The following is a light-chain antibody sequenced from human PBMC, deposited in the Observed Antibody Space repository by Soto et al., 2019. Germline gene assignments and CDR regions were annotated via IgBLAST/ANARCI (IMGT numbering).Light chain of an antibody. CDR1: QRFGSSN. CDR2: STS. V-gene: IGKV3-20*01. Sequence: EIVLTQSQLSLCLSLVAIGTPSCRALQRFGSSNLAWYQQKPGQAPRLLIYSTSNRATGIPARFSGSGSGTDFTLTISSLEPEDFAVYYCQQYGSSPRWTFGQGTKVDIK. CDR3: QQYGSSPRWT. J-gene: IGKJ1*01.